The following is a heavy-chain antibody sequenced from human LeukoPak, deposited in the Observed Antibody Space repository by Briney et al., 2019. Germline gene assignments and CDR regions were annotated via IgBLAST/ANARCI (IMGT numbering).Heavy chain of an antibody. V-gene: IGHV3-7*01. CDR3: ARGGGWLAFDY. D-gene: IGHD2-15*01. J-gene: IGHJ4*02. CDR2: IKQDGSEE. CDR1: GFTFSSYW. Sequence: GGSLRLSCTASGFTFSSYWMSWVRQAPGKGLEWVANIKQDGSEEYYVDSVKGRFTISRDNAKNSLYLQMNSLRAEDTAVYYCARGGGWLAFDYWGQGTLVTVSS.